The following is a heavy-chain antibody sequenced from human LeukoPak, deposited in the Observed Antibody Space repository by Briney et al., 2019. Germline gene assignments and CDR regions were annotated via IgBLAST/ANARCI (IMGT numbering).Heavy chain of an antibody. Sequence: ASVKVSCTASGGTFSSYAISWVRQAPGQGLEWMGGIIPIFGTANYAQKFQGRVTITADESTSTAYMELSSLRSEDTAVYYCARVALGVVIANDAFDIWGQGTMVTVSS. CDR2: IIPIFGTA. V-gene: IGHV1-69*01. CDR3: ARVALGVVIANDAFDI. D-gene: IGHD3-3*01. J-gene: IGHJ3*02. CDR1: GGTFSSYA.